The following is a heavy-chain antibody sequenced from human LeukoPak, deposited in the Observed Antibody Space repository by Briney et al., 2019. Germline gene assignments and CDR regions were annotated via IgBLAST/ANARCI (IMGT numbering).Heavy chain of an antibody. J-gene: IGHJ4*02. CDR3: ARESGYSYGHPELVY. CDR2: IWYDGSNK. Sequence: GGSLRLSCAASGFTFSSYAMSWVRQAPGKGLEWVAVIWYDGSNKYYADSVKGRFTISRDNSKNTLYLQMNSLRAEDTAVYYCARESGYSYGHPELVYWGQGTLVTVSS. CDR1: GFTFSSYA. V-gene: IGHV3-33*08. D-gene: IGHD5-18*01.